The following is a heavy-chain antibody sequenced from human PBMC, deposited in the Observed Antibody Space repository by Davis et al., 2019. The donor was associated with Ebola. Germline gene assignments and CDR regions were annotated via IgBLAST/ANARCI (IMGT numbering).Heavy chain of an antibody. Sequence: GESLKTSCAASGFTFNQYAMTLVRQAPGKGLELVSTISKSGRDTNYADSVKGRFTVSRDNAKNSLYLKMNSLRAEDTAVYYCVRDPALVVTGGGWFFGLWGRGTLVTVSS. V-gene: IGHV3-21*01. CDR1: GFTFNQYA. CDR3: VRDPALVVTGGGWFFGL. D-gene: IGHD2-21*02. J-gene: IGHJ2*01. CDR2: ISKSGRDT.